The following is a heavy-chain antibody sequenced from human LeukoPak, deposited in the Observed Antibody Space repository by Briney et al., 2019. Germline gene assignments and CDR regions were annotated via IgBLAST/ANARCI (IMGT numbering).Heavy chain of an antibody. J-gene: IGHJ5*02. V-gene: IGHV4-34*01. CDR2: INHSGST. Sequence: SETLSLTCAVYGGSLSGYYWSWVRQPPGKGLEWIGEINHSGSTNYNPSLKSRVTISVDTSKNQFSLKLSSVTAADTAVYYCATGSITGTTPGNWFDPWGQGTLVTVSS. CDR3: ATGSITGTTPGNWFDP. D-gene: IGHD1-7*01. CDR1: GGSLSGYY.